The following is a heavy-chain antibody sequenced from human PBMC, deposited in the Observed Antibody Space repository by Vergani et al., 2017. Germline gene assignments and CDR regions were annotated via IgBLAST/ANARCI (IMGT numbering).Heavy chain of an antibody. CDR2: IYSGGST. CDR3: ARALAASAHYYYGMDV. D-gene: IGHD6-13*01. Sequence: EVQLLESGGGLIQPGGSLRLSCAASGFTVSSNYMSWVRQAPGKGLEWVSVIYSGGSTYYADSVKGRFTISRDNSKNTLYLQMTSLRAEDTAVYYCARALAASAHYYYGMDVWGQGTTVTVSS. J-gene: IGHJ6*02. V-gene: IGHV3-53*01. CDR1: GFTVSSNY.